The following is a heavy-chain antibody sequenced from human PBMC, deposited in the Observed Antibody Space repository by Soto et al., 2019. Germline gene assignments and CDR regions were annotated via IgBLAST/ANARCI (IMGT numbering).Heavy chain of an antibody. D-gene: IGHD2-15*01. CDR1: GYTFTSYG. CDR3: ASRGYCSGGSCYPGSYPNYYFDY. CDR2: ISAYNGNT. Sequence: ASVKVSCKASGYTFTSYGISWVRQAPGQGLEWMGWISAYNGNTNYAQKLQGRVTMTTDTSTSTAYMELSSLRSEDTAVYYCASRGYCSGGSCYPGSYPNYYFDYWGQGTLVTVSS. V-gene: IGHV1-18*01. J-gene: IGHJ4*02.